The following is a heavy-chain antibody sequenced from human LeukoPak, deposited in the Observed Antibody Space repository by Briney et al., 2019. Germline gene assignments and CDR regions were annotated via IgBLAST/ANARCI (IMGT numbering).Heavy chain of an antibody. D-gene: IGHD3-16*01. Sequence: GGSLRLSCAASGFTFSSYGMEWVRQAPGKGLEWVAVIWYDGSNKYYGDSVKGRFTISRDNSKNTVSLQMNSPRAEDTAVYYCARLGSRWSFDYWGQGTLVTVSS. CDR2: IWYDGSNK. J-gene: IGHJ4*02. CDR1: GFTFSSYG. V-gene: IGHV3-33*01. CDR3: ARLGSRWSFDY.